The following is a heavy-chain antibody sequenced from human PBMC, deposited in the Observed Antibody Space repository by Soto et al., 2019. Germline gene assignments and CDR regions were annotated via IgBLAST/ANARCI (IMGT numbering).Heavy chain of an antibody. J-gene: IGHJ6*03. Sequence: QVQLQQWGAGLLKPSETLSLTCAVYGGSFSGYYWSWIRQPPGKGLEWIGEINHSGSTNYNPSLKSRVTISVDTSKNQFSLKLSSVTAADTAVYYCARLGDPLYYYYMDVWGKGTTVTVSS. V-gene: IGHV4-34*01. CDR3: ARLGDPLYYYYMDV. CDR1: GGSFSGYY. CDR2: INHSGST.